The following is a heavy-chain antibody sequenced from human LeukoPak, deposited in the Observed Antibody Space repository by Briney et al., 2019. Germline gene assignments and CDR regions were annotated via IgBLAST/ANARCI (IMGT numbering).Heavy chain of an antibody. J-gene: IGHJ4*02. CDR3: ARVRYNYGDSDY. V-gene: IGHV4-38-2*01. CDR1: GYSISSGYY. CDR2: IYHNGNT. Sequence: PSETLSLTCAVSGYSISSGYYWGWIRQPPGKGLEWIGTIYHNGNTYYNPSLKSRVTIPVDTSKNQFSLKLSSVTAADTAVYYCARVRYNYGDSDYWGQGTLVTVSS. D-gene: IGHD5-18*01.